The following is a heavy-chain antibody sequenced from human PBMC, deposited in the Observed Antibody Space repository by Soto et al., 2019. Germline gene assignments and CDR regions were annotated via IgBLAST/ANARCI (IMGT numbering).Heavy chain of an antibody. V-gene: IGHV3-74*01. J-gene: IGHJ3*02. Sequence: GGSLRLSCAASGFTFSSYWMHWVRQAPGKGLVWVSRINSDGSSTSYADSVKGRFTISRDNAKNTLYLQMNSLRAEDTAVYYCASLILSRGDDDAFDIWGQGTMVTVSS. D-gene: IGHD7-27*01. CDR2: INSDGSST. CDR1: GFTFSSYW. CDR3: ASLILSRGDDDAFDI.